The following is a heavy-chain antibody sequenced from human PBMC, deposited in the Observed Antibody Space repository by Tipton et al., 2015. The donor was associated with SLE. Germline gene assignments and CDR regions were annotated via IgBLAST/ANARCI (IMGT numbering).Heavy chain of an antibody. V-gene: IGHV3-23*01. D-gene: IGHD3-3*01. J-gene: IGHJ4*02. CDR2: ISGSGGST. CDR3: AKGLYDLWSGYFDY. CDR1: GFTFDDYA. Sequence: SLRLSCAASGFTFDDYAMHWVRQAPGKGLEWVSAISGSGGSTYYADSVKGRFTISRDNSKNTLYLQMNSLRAEDTAVYYCAKGLYDLWSGYFDYWGQGTLVTVSS.